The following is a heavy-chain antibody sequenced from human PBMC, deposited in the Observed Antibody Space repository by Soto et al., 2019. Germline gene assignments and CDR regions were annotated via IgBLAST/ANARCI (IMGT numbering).Heavy chain of an antibody. CDR3: ARDNYSYSGYDYDYYYGMDV. V-gene: IGHV3-33*01. D-gene: IGHD5-12*01. CDR1: GFTFSSYG. CDR2: IWYDGSNK. J-gene: IGHJ6*02. Sequence: GGSLRLSCAASGFTFSSYGMHWVRQAPGKGLEWAAVIWYDGSNKYYADSVKGRFTISRDNSKNTLYLQMNRLRAEDKAVYYCARDNYSYSGYDYDYYYGMDVWGQGTTVTVSS.